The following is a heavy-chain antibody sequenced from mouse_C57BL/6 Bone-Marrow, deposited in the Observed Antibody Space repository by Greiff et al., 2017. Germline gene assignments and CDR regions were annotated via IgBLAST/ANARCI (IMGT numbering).Heavy chain of an antibody. V-gene: IGHV1-63*01. CDR2: IYPGGGYT. D-gene: IGHD1-1*01. CDR3: ARYELITTVVGGYFDY. Sequence: VQLQQSGAELVRPGTSVKMSCKASGYTFTNYWIGWAKQRPGHGLEWIGDIYPGGGYTNYNEKFKGKATLTADKSSSTAYMQFSSLTSEDSAIYYCARYELITTVVGGYFDYWGQGTTLTVSS. CDR1: GYTFTNYW. J-gene: IGHJ2*01.